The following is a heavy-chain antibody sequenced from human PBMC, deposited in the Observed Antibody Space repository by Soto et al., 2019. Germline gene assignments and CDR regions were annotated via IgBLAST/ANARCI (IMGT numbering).Heavy chain of an antibody. CDR2: ISSDSVWI. V-gene: IGHV3-21*01. CDR3: ASGSYGDYSD. D-gene: IGHD4-17*01. CDR1: GFTFSSST. Sequence: GGSLRLSCAASGFTFSSSTMNWVRQAPGKGLEWVSSISSDSVWIYYAASVKGRFTIPRDNAKNSLFLQMSSLRAEDTAVYYCASGSYGDYSDWGQGTLVTVSS. J-gene: IGHJ4*02.